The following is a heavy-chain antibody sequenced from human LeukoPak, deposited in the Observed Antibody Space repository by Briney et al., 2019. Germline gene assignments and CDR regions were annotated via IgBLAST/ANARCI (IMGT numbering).Heavy chain of an antibody. Sequence: PGGSLRLSCAASGFTFSSYAMSWVRQAPGKGLRWVSTISASDGSTFYADSVKGRSTISRDNSKNTLCLQMNGLRAEYTAVYFCAKDLYGDYVGDYWGQGTLVTVSS. CDR3: AKDLYGDYVGDY. J-gene: IGHJ4*02. V-gene: IGHV3-23*01. CDR1: GFTFSSYA. CDR2: ISASDGST. D-gene: IGHD4-17*01.